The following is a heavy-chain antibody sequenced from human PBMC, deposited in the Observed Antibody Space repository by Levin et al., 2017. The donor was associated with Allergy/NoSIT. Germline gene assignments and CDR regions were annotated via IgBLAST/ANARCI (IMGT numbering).Heavy chain of an antibody. CDR2: ISSSSSYI. V-gene: IGHV3-21*01. D-gene: IGHD1-26*01. CDR1: GFTFSSYS. J-gene: IGHJ4*02. Sequence: GGSLRLSCAASGFTFSSYSMNWVRQAPGKGLEWVSSISSSSSYIYYADSVKGRFTISRDNAKNSLYLQMNSLRAEDTAVYYCASSGSYWNYFDYWGQGTLVTVSS. CDR3: ASSGSYWNYFDY.